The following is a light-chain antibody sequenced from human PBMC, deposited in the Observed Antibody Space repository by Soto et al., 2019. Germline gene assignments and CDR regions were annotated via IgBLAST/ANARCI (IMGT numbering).Light chain of an antibody. V-gene: IGKV3-15*01. J-gene: IGKJ5*01. CDR1: QSVSSK. Sequence: EIVMTQSPATLSVSPGERATLSCRASQSVSSKLAWFQQKPGQAPSLVIYGVSTRATGVPVRFSGSGSGTEFTLTIDSLQSEDFAVYYCQQYNNWPITFGQGTRLEIK. CDR2: GVS. CDR3: QQYNNWPIT.